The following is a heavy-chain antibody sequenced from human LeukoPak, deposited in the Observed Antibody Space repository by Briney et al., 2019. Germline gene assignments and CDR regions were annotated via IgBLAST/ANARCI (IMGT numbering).Heavy chain of an antibody. V-gene: IGHV1-69*13. CDR3: ARLMVRGVMGPGFDP. CDR1: GYTFTGYY. D-gene: IGHD3-10*01. J-gene: IGHJ5*02. Sequence: SVKVSCKASGYTFTGYYMHWVRQAPGQGLEWMGGIIPIFGTANYAQKFQGRVTITADESTSTAYMELSSLRSEDTAVYYCARLMVRGVMGPGFDPWGQGTLVTVSS. CDR2: IIPIFGTA.